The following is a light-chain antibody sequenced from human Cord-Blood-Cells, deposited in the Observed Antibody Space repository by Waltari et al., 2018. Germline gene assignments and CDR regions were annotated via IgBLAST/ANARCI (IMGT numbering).Light chain of an antibody. CDR3: QQYNNWLLYT. CDR1: QSVSSN. J-gene: IGKJ2*01. Sequence: EIVMTQSPATLSVSPGERVTLSCSASQSVSSNLAWYQQKPGQAPRLLIYGASTRATGIPARFSGSGSGTEFTLTISSLQSEDFAVYYCQQYNNWLLYTFGQGTKLEIK. V-gene: IGKV3-15*01. CDR2: GAS.